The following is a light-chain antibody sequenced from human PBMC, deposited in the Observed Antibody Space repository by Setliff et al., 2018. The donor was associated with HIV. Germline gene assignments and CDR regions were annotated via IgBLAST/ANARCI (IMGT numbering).Light chain of an antibody. J-gene: IGLJ3*02. CDR2: EGS. Sequence: QSALTQPASVSGSPGQSITISCTGTSSDVGSYNLVSWYQQHPGKAPKLMIYEGSERPSGVSNRFFGSKSGNTASLTISGLQAEDEADYYCSSYTSSSTLLFGGGTKVTVL. CDR3: SSYTSSSTLL. CDR1: SSDVGSYNL. V-gene: IGLV2-14*02.